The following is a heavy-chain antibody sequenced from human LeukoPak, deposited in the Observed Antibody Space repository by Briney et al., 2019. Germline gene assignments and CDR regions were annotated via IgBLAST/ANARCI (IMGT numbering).Heavy chain of an antibody. Sequence: ASVKVSCKASGYTFTTYAMHWVRQAPGQRLEWMGWINAGHGNTEYSQKFQGRVTITRDTSASTAYMELSSLRSEDTAVYYCVRDGRSGGYFDYWGQGTLVTVSS. CDR2: INAGHGNT. D-gene: IGHD3-10*01. J-gene: IGHJ4*02. CDR3: VRDGRSGGYFDY. CDR1: GYTFTTYA. V-gene: IGHV1-3*01.